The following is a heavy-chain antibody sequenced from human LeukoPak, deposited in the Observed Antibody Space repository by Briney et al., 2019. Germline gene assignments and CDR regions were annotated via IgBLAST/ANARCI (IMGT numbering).Heavy chain of an antibody. V-gene: IGHV4-39*01. CDR1: GGSISSSSYY. CDR3: ARAYGDYDY. Sequence: KASETLPLTCTVSGGSISSSSYYWGWIRQPPGKGLEWIGSIYYSGSTYYNPSLKSRVTISVDTSKNQFSLKLSSVTAADTAVYYCARAYGDYDYWGQGTLVTVSS. CDR2: IYYSGST. D-gene: IGHD4-17*01. J-gene: IGHJ4*02.